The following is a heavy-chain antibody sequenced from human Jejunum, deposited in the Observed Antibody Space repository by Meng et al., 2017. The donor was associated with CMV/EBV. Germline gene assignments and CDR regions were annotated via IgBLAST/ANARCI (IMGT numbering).Heavy chain of an antibody. Sequence: VRLGQSGPEVKKPGALVKVSCKASGYTFTSYGISWVRQAPGQGLEWMGWISAYNGNTNYAQKLQGRVTMTTDTSTSTAYMELRSLRSDDTAVYYCARNRPRGVATGANWFDPWGQGTLVTVSS. CDR2: ISAYNGNT. D-gene: IGHD5-12*01. CDR1: GYTFTSYG. J-gene: IGHJ5*02. V-gene: IGHV1-18*01. CDR3: ARNRPRGVATGANWFDP.